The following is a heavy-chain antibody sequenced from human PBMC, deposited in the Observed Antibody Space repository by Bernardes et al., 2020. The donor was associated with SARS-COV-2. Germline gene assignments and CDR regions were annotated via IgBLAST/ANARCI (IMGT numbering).Heavy chain of an antibody. Sequence: GGSLRLSCAASGFTFSSYAMSWVRQAPGKGLEWVSAISGSGGSTYYADSVKGRFTISRDNSKNTLYLQMNSLRAEDTAVYYCAKDRLVVVVPAATWSGAEYFQHWGQGTLVTVSS. V-gene: IGHV3-23*01. D-gene: IGHD2-2*01. CDR2: ISGSGGST. J-gene: IGHJ1*01. CDR3: AKDRLVVVVPAATWSGAEYFQH. CDR1: GFTFSSYA.